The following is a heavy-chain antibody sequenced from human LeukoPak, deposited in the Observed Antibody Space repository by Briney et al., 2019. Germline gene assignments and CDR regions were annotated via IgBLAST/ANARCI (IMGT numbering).Heavy chain of an antibody. CDR2: INHSGST. J-gene: IGHJ4*02. D-gene: IGHD3-10*01. V-gene: IGHV4-34*01. Sequence: PSETLSLTCTVSGGSISSYYWSWIRQPPGKGLEWIGEINHSGSTNYNPSLKSRVTISVDTSKNQFSLKLSSVTAADTAVYYCARGDNYGSGSYYPRWGQGTLVTVSS. CDR1: GGSISSYY. CDR3: ARGDNYGSGSYYPR.